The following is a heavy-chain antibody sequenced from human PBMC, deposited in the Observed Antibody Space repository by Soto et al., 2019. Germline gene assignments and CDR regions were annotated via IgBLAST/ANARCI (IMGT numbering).Heavy chain of an antibody. V-gene: IGHV3-11*06. D-gene: IGHD3-22*01. CDR2: ISSSSSHT. J-gene: IGHJ4*01. CDR3: ASTLDSSGSSDY. Sequence: GKGLEWVSYISSSSSHTNYADSVKGRSTIPRDNAKNSLYLHMNSLRAEETAVYYCASTLDSSGSSDYWGHGTPVTVPS.